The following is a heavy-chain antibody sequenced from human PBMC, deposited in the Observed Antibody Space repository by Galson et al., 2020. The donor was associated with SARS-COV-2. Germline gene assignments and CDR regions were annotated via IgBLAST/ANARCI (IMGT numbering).Heavy chain of an antibody. CDR1: GGSISSSWYY. J-gene: IGHJ4*02. CDR2: IYYSGST. CDR3: ARTYGSGSYYDPRYYFDY. Sequence: PSETLSLTCTVSGGSISSSWYYWGWIRPPPGKGLEWIGSIYYSGSTYYNPSLKSRVTISVDTSKNQFSLKLSSVSAADTAVYYCARTYGSGSYYDPRYYFDYWGQGTLVTVSS. V-gene: IGHV4-39*01. D-gene: IGHD3-10*01.